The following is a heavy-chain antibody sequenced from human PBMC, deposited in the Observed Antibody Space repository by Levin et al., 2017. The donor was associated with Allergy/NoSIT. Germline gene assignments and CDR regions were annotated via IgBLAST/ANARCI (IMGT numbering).Heavy chain of an antibody. CDR2: IYYNGST. CDR1: GDSITSYH. J-gene: IGHJ6*02. CDR3: ARTRPLPPDGHYGMDV. V-gene: IGHV4-59*01. D-gene: IGHD4-17*01. Sequence: SETLSLTCSVSGDSITSYHWSWIRQPPGKGLEWIGYIYYNGSTYYNPSLKSRVTISLDTSKTQFSLKLTSVTAADTAVFYYARTRPLPPDGHYGMDVWGQGTTVTVSS.